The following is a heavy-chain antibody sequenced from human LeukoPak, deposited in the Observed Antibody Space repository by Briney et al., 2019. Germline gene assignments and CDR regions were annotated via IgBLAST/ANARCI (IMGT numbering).Heavy chain of an antibody. V-gene: IGHV1-18*01. CDR1: GYTFTSYG. CDR3: ARTPFIVVVVPAALAYYYGMDV. D-gene: IGHD2-2*01. Sequence: ASVTVSCKASGYTFTSYGISWVRQAPVQGLEWMGWISAYNGNTNYAQKLQGRVTMTTDTSTSTAYMELRSLRSDDTAVYYCARTPFIVVVVPAALAYYYGMDVWGQGTTVTVSS. CDR2: ISAYNGNT. J-gene: IGHJ6*02.